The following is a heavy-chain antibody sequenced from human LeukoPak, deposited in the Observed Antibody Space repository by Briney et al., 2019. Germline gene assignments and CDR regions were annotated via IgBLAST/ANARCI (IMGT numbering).Heavy chain of an antibody. CDR3: AKTSSSGWYAFDS. V-gene: IGHV3-23*01. CDR1: GFTFSRYP. J-gene: IGHJ4*02. CDR2: LSAAGGGT. Sequence: PGGSLRLSCAASGFTFSRYPMSWVRQAPGKGLEWVSTLSAAGGGTYYAGSVRGRFTISRDDSKNTLYLQMFSLRAEDTALYYCAKTSSSGWYAFDSWGQGTLVTVSS. D-gene: IGHD6-19*01.